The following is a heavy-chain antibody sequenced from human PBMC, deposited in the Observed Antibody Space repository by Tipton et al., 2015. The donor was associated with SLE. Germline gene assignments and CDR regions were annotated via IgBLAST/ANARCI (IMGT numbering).Heavy chain of an antibody. V-gene: IGHV4-39*07. CDR3: ARLTIFGVVIIGNYYYYMDV. CDR2: IYYSGST. J-gene: IGHJ6*03. CDR1: GGSISSSSYY. Sequence: TLSLTCTVSGGSISSSSYYWGWIRQPPGKGLEWIGSIYYSGSTYYNPSLKSRVTISVDTSKNQFSLKLSSVTAADTAVYYCARLTIFGVVIIGNYYYYMDVWGKETTVTVSS. D-gene: IGHD3-3*01.